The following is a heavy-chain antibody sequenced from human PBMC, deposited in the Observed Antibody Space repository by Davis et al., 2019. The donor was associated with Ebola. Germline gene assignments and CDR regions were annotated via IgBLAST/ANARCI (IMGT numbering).Heavy chain of an antibody. J-gene: IGHJ4*02. CDR2: IYYSGSS. D-gene: IGHD6-6*01. CDR1: AGSISSRSYY. V-gene: IGHV4-39*01. CDR3: ARREVAVGPVDY. Sequence: MPSETLSLTCTVSAGSISSRSYYWGWIRQTPGKGLEWTWSIYYSGSSDYNPSLKSRVTISVDTSRNQFSLTLKSVTAADTAVYYCARREVAVGPVDYWGQGTLVSVSS.